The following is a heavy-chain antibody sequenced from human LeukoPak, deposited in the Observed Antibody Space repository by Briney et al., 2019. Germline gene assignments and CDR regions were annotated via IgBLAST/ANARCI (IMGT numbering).Heavy chain of an antibody. CDR1: GYSFTSYW. D-gene: IGHD6-13*01. CDR3: ARLSSSSWYSTTWFDP. Sequence: GESLKISCKGSGYSFTSYWIGWVRQMPGKGLEWMGIIYPGDSGTRYSPSFQGQVTISADKSISTAYLQWSSLKASDTAMYYCARLSSSSWYSTTWFDPWGQGTLVTVSS. CDR2: IYPGDSGT. V-gene: IGHV5-51*01. J-gene: IGHJ5*02.